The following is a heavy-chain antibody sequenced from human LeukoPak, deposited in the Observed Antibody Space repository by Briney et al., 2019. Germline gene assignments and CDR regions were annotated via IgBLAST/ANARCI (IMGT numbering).Heavy chain of an antibody. Sequence: GGSLRLSCAASGFTFSSYSMTWVRQAPGKGPEWVSSITSSSSYIHYADSVKGRFTISRDNAKNSLYLQMNSLRAEDTSVYYCARDVVFYYYDSSGYFGAFDIWGQGTMVTVSS. CDR3: ARDVVFYYYDSSGYFGAFDI. D-gene: IGHD3-22*01. V-gene: IGHV3-21*01. CDR1: GFTFSSYS. J-gene: IGHJ3*02. CDR2: ITSSSSYI.